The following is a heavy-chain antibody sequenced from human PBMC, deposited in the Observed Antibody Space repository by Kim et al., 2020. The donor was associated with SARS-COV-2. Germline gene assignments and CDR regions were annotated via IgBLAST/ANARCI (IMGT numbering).Heavy chain of an antibody. Sequence: ASVKVSCKASGYTFTSYDINWVRQATGQGLEWMGWMNPNSGNTGYAQKFQGRVTMTRNTSISTAYMELSSLRSEDTAVYYCARRSVGPERNMYYDFWSGYRYLAFDIWGQGTMVTVSS. D-gene: IGHD3-3*01. CDR3: ARRSVGPERNMYYDFWSGYRYLAFDI. J-gene: IGHJ3*02. CDR2: MNPNSGNT. V-gene: IGHV1-8*01. CDR1: GYTFTSYD.